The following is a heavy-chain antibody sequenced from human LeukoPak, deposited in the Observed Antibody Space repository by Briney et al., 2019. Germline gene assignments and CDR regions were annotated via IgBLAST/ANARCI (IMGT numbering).Heavy chain of an antibody. CDR1: GYTFTSYG. CDR2: ISAYNGNT. Sequence: GASVKVSCKASGYTFTSYGISWVRQAPGQGLEWMGWISAYNGNTNYAQKLQGRVTMTTDTSTSTAYMELRSLRSDDTAVYYCARTHSITIFGVVILYNWFDPWGQGTLVTVSS. CDR3: ARTHSITIFGVVILYNWFDP. V-gene: IGHV1-18*01. J-gene: IGHJ5*02. D-gene: IGHD3-3*01.